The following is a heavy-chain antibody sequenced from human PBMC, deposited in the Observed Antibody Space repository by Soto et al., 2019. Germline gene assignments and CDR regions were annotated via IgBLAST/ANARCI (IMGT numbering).Heavy chain of an antibody. V-gene: IGHV3-23*01. CDR2: ISGSGGTT. D-gene: IGHD1-7*01. CDR1: GFTFSNYA. J-gene: IGHJ4*02. Sequence: EVQLLESGGGLVQPGGSLRLSCTVSGFTFSNYAMTWLRQAPGKGLEWVSTISGSGGTTYYADSLKGRFTISRDNSENTLYLQMNSLRAEDTAVYSCAKDTGTYLDGDSWGQGTLVTVSS. CDR3: AKDTGTYLDGDS.